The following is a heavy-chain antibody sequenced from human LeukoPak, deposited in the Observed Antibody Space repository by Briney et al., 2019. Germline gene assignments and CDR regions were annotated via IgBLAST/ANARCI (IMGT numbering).Heavy chain of an antibody. Sequence: GGSLRLSCAASGFTFSSYEMNWVRQAPGKGLEWVSYISSSGSTIYYADSVKGRFTISRDNAKNSLYLQMNSLRAEDTALYYCAKDIVATITGWFDPWGQGTLVTVSS. V-gene: IGHV3-48*03. CDR1: GFTFSSYE. CDR2: ISSSGSTI. CDR3: AKDIVATITGWFDP. J-gene: IGHJ5*02. D-gene: IGHD5-12*01.